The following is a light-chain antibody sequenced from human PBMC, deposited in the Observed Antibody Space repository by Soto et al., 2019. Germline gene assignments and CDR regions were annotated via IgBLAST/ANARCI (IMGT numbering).Light chain of an antibody. CDR3: QQSYSTPIT. Sequence: EIQMPQSPSSLSASVGDRVTITCRASQSISSYLNWYQQKPGKAPKLLIYAASSLQSGLPSRFSGSGSGTDFTLTISSLQPEDGATDYCQQSYSTPITFGGGTKVEIK. CDR2: AAS. V-gene: IGKV1-39*01. J-gene: IGKJ4*01. CDR1: QSISSY.